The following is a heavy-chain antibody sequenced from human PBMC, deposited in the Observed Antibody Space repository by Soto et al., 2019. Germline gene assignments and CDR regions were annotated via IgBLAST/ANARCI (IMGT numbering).Heavy chain of an antibody. V-gene: IGHV3-49*04. D-gene: IGHD1-7*01. J-gene: IGHJ4*02. CDR2: IRSKAYGGTT. Sequence: HPGGSLRLSCTASGFTFGDYAMSWVRQAPGKGLEWVGFIRSKAYGGTTEYAASVKGRFTISRDDSKSIAYLQMNSLKTEDTAVYYCTRDSKLELGYWGQGTLVTVSS. CDR1: GFTFGDYA. CDR3: TRDSKLELGY.